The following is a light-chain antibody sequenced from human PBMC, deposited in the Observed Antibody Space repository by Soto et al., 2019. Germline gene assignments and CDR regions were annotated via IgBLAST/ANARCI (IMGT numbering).Light chain of an antibody. Sequence: QSALTQPASVSGSPGQWVTISCTGTSSDVGGYNYVSWYQQHPGTAPKLMIYEVSNRPSGVSNRFSGSKSGNTASLTISGLQAEDAADYYCTSYTSSSAWVFGAGTKLTVL. CDR2: EVS. J-gene: IGLJ3*02. CDR1: SSDVGGYNY. V-gene: IGLV2-14*01. CDR3: TSYTSSSAWV.